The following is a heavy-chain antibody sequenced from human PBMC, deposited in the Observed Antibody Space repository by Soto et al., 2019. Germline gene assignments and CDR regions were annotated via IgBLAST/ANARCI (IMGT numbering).Heavy chain of an antibody. CDR2: IYYSGST. J-gene: IGHJ6*02. V-gene: IGHV4-59*01. CDR1: GGSISSYY. Sequence: SETLSLTCTVSGGSISSYYWSWIRQPPGKGLEWIGYIYYSGSTNYNPSLKSRVTISVDTSKNQFSLKLSSVTAADTAVYYCARSIAAAGTRPRTNYYYYGMDVWGQGTTVTVS. D-gene: IGHD6-13*01. CDR3: ARSIAAAGTRPRTNYYYYGMDV.